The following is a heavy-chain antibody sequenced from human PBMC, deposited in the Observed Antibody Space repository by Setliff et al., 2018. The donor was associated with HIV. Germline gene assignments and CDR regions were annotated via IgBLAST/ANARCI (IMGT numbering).Heavy chain of an antibody. Sequence: GASVKVSCKASGYTFTEYYIHWVRQAPGQGLEWMGWIYPNTGGTNYAQNFQGRVTMTRDTSVSTAYMELSRLTSDDTAVYYCATVDDVSQIYFDYWGQGTLVTVSS. CDR3: ATVDDVSQIYFDY. J-gene: IGHJ4*02. V-gene: IGHV1-2*02. CDR2: IYPNTGGT. D-gene: IGHD3-3*01. CDR1: GYTFTEYY.